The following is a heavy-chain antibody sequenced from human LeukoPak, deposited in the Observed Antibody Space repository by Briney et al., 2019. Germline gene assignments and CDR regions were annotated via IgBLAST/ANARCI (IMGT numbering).Heavy chain of an antibody. CDR2: INSDGYSI. CDR1: GFTFSSYW. J-gene: IGHJ4*02. CDR3: AREKSGSCFDY. V-gene: IGHV3-74*01. Sequence: GGSLRLSCAGSGFTFSSYWMHWVRQAPGKGPVWVSRINSDGYSISYADSVKGRFTISRDNAKNTLFLQMNSLRVEDTAVYYCAREKSGSCFDYWGQGTLVTVSS. D-gene: IGHD1-26*01.